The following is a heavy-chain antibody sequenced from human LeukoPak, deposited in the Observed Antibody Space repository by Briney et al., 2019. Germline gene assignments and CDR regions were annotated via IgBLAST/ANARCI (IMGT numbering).Heavy chain of an antibody. CDR1: GFAFGVHA. D-gene: IGHD3-16*01. J-gene: IGHJ5*02. CDR3: AKDWTPHNRVYDCLDA. Sequence: PGGSLRLSCVGSGFAFGVHAMSWVRQAPGKGPEWVATIGSGADLFYAESVKGRFTTSRDDPRNTVWLQMNSLRAEDTALYYCAKDWTPHNRVYDCLDAWGQGTQVTVSS. V-gene: IGHV3-23*01. CDR2: IGSGADL.